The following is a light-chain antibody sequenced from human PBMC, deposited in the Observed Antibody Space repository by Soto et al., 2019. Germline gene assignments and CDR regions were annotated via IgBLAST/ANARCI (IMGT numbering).Light chain of an antibody. CDR1: QSVSSY. CDR3: QWRLT. Sequence: DIMLTQSPATLSLSLGERATLSCRASQSVSSYLAWYQQKPGQAPRLLIYDVSNRATGIPARFSGSGSGTAFTIPISGQYPEDFAVYYSQWRLTFGQGTRVEIK. V-gene: IGKV3-11*01. J-gene: IGKJ5*01. CDR2: DVS.